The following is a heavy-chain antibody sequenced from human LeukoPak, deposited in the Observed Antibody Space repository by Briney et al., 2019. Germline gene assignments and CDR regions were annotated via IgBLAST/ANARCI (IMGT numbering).Heavy chain of an antibody. V-gene: IGHV3-7*01. Sequence: PGGSLRLSCAASGFPFSSYSMSWVRQAPGKGLDWVANIKYDGSEIYYADSVKGRFTISRDNAKNSLYLQLNNLRVEDTAVYYCARSYQLDYWGQGTLVTVSS. CDR3: ARSYQLDY. J-gene: IGHJ4*02. D-gene: IGHD2-2*01. CDR2: IKYDGSEI. CDR1: GFPFSSYS.